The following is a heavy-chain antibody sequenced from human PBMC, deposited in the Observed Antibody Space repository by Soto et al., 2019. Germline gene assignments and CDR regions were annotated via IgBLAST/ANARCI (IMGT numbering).Heavy chain of an antibody. J-gene: IGHJ5*01. Sequence: QVRLQESGPGLAKPSETLSLTCTVSGGSVRSPTHYWSWIRQSPGKGLEWIGNIYYFGTTDYNPSLESRVTILVDTSRNQFALRLTSLTVADTVMYYCATNTSGRGWFESWGRGTLVVVAS. CDR3: ATNTSGRGWFES. CDR1: GGSVRSPTHY. D-gene: IGHD3-10*01. CDR2: IYYFGTT. V-gene: IGHV4-61*01.